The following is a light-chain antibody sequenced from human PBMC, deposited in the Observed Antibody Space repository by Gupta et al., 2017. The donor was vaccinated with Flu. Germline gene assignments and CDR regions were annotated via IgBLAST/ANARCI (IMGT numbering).Light chain of an antibody. CDR3: QNLSNRPSLT. CDR1: QGISTY. Sequence: SPSFLSASVGDRVTITCRASQGISTYLAWYQLKPGRAPNLLIYGASTLQSGVPSRFSGSGSGTEFTLTISSLQPEDFATYYCQNLSNRPSLTFGAGTNVEIK. CDR2: GAS. V-gene: IGKV1-9*01. J-gene: IGKJ4*01.